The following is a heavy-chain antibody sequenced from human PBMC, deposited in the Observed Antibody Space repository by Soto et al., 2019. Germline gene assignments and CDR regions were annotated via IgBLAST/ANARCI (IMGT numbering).Heavy chain of an antibody. J-gene: IGHJ4*02. D-gene: IGHD3-3*01. CDR3: ARLVGYFCSGYHDY. V-gene: IGHV3-48*02. CDR2: ISGSSSTI. CDR1: GFTFSSYS. Sequence: EAQLVESGGGLVQPGGSLRLSCAASGFTFSSYSMNWVRQAPGKGLEWVSYISGSSSTIYYADSVKGRFTISRDNAKNSLYLQMNSLRDEDTAVYYCARLVGYFCSGYHDYWGQGTLVTVSS.